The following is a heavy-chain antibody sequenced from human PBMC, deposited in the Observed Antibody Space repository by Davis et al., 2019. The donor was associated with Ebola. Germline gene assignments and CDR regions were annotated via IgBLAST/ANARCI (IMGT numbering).Heavy chain of an antibody. D-gene: IGHD3-16*01. CDR3: AKDFPEGGLEYYFDY. V-gene: IGHV3-30*18. CDR2: ISYDGSNK. Sequence: SLKTSCAASGFTFSSYGMHWVRQAPGKGLEWVAVISYDGSNKYYADSVKGRFTIPRDNSKNTLYLQMNSLRAGDTAVYYWAKDFPEGGLEYYFDYWGQGTLVTVSS. J-gene: IGHJ4*02. CDR1: GFTFSSYG.